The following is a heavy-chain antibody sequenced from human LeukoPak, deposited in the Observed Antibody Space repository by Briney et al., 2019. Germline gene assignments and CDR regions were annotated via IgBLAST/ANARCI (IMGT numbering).Heavy chain of an antibody. D-gene: IGHD6-13*01. CDR1: GYTFTGYY. CDR2: INPNSGGT. J-gene: IGHJ5*02. V-gene: IGHV1-2*06. Sequence: AASVKVSCKAAGYTFTGYYMHWVRQAPGQGLEWMGRINPNSGGTNYAQKFQGRVTMTRDTSISTAYMELSRLRSDDTAVYYCARERARIAAAGTRNWFDPWGQGTLVTVSS. CDR3: ARERARIAAAGTRNWFDP.